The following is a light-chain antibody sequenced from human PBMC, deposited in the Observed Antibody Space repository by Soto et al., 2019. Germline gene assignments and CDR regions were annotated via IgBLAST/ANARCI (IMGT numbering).Light chain of an antibody. V-gene: IGKV1-8*01. CDR2: AAS. CDR3: QQYYSYPLS. CDR1: QGVSSY. Sequence: AIRMTQSPSSFSASTGDRVTITCRASQGVSSYLAWYQQKPGNAPKLLIYAASTLQSGVPSRFSGSVSGTDFTLTITSLQSEYFATYYCQQYYSYPLSFGPRTKVYIK. J-gene: IGKJ3*01.